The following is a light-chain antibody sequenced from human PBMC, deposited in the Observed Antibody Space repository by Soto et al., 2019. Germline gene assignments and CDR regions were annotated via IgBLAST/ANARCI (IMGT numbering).Light chain of an antibody. V-gene: IGKV3-15*01. CDR3: QQYNNWPLT. Sequence: EIVMTQSPATLSVSPGERATLSCRASQSISANLAWYQQKPGQAPRLLIYGASTRATAVPARFSGSGSGTEFTLTISSLQSEDFAVYPCQQYNNWPLTFGPGTKVDVK. J-gene: IGKJ3*01. CDR2: GAS. CDR1: QSISAN.